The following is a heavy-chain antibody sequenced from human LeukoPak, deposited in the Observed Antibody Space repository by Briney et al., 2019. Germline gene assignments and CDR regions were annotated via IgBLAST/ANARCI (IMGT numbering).Heavy chain of an antibody. CDR2: IRYDGTNK. D-gene: IGHD3-22*01. V-gene: IGHV3-30*02. Sequence: GGSLRLSCAASGFTFSRYGMHWVRQAPGKGLEWVAFIRYDGTNKYYADSVKGRFTISRDNSKNTLYLQMNSLRSEDTALYYCTTERLMEYYDSRGYLGDSWGQGTLVTVSS. CDR3: TTERLMEYYDSRGYLGDS. J-gene: IGHJ4*02. CDR1: GFTFSRYG.